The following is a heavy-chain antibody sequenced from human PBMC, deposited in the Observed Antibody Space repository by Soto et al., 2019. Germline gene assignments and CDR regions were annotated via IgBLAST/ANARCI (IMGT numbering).Heavy chain of an antibody. CDR3: ARGGRAHLVIHYFYAMDV. Sequence: PSQTLSLTCAISGDSVSTNSATWDWIRQSPSRGLEWLGRTYYRSNWYNDYAVSVKSRITINPDTSNNQFSLQLKSVTPEDTALYFCARGGRAHLVIHYFYAMDVWGQGTTVTVSS. CDR2: TYYRSNWYN. CDR1: GDSVSTNSAT. J-gene: IGHJ6*02. D-gene: IGHD2-8*02. V-gene: IGHV6-1*01.